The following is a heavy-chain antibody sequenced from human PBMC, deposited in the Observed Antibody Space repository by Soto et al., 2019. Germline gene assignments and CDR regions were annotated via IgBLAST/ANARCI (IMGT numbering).Heavy chain of an antibody. Sequence: SETLSLTCTVSGGSISSYYWSWIRQPPGKGLEWIGYIYYSGSTNYNPSLKSRVTISVDASKNQFSLKLSSVTAADTAVYYCARVGYSSSLPTTKTYYYYGMDVWGQGTTVTVSS. J-gene: IGHJ6*02. D-gene: IGHD6-13*01. V-gene: IGHV4-59*01. CDR1: GGSISSYY. CDR3: ARVGYSSSLPTTKTYYYYGMDV. CDR2: IYYSGST.